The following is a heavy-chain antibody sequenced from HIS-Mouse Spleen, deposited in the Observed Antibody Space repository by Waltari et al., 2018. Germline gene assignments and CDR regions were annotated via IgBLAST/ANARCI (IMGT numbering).Heavy chain of an antibody. D-gene: IGHD4-4*01. Sequence: QVQLVQSGAEVKKPGASAKVSCKASGYTFTSYDNNRVRQATGQGLEWMGWMNPNSGNTGYAQKFQGRVTMTRNTSISTAYMELSSLRSEDTAVYYCARGHDYSNYFDYWGQGTLVTVSS. CDR3: ARGHDYSNYFDY. CDR2: MNPNSGNT. J-gene: IGHJ4*02. CDR1: GYTFTSYD. V-gene: IGHV1-8*01.